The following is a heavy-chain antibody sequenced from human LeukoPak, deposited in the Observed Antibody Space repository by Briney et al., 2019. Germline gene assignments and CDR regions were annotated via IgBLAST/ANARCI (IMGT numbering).Heavy chain of an antibody. CDR2: MKQDGSEE. D-gene: IGHD3-22*01. CDR3: ARMSSSGYFL. J-gene: IGHJ4*02. Sequence: PGESLRLSCAASGFTFSSYWMSWVRQAPGRGLEWVANMKQDGSEEFFVDSTRGRFTISRDNAKTSLYLQMNSLRAEDTAVYYCARMSSSGYFLWGQGALVTVAS. V-gene: IGHV3-7*01. CDR1: GFTFSSYW.